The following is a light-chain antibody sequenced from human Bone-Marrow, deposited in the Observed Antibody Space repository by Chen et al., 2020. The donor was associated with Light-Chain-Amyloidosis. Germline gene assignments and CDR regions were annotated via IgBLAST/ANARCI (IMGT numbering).Light chain of an antibody. J-gene: IGKJ1*01. CDR2: GSS. CDR3: QQYDTDSWA. CDR1: QSVDRW. Sequence: DIQMTQSPSTLSASVGDRVTITCRASQSVDRWLAWFQQKPGKAPRLLIYGSSNLETGVPLRFRGSGSGTEFTLTISGLQPDDFATYYCQQYDTDSWAFGQGTTVEV. V-gene: IGKV1-5*03.